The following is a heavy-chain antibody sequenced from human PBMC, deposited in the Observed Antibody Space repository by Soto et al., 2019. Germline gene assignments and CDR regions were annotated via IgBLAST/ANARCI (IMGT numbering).Heavy chain of an antibody. CDR2: IYYNGDT. D-gene: IGHD3-16*01. V-gene: IGHV4-39*01. Sequence: SETHSLTCPVSGGSIGSSGYYWAWLRQPPGRGLEWIGSIYYNGDTYFYPSLKSRVTISVDTSKNQFSLKLTSVTAADTALYFCARGGKYYQQETYFLDYWGQGSLVTVSS. CDR3: ARGGKYYQQETYFLDY. J-gene: IGHJ4*01. CDR1: GGSIGSSGYY.